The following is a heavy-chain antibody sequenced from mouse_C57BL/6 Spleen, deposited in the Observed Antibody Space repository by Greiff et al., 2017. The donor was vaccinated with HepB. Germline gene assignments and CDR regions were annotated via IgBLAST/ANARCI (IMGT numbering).Heavy chain of an antibody. CDR2: FYPGSGSI. V-gene: IGHV1-62-2*01. Sequence: QVQLKQSGAELVKPGASVKLSCKASGYTFTEYTIHWVKQRSGQGLEWIGWFYPGSGSIKYNEKFKDKATLTADKSSSTVCMELSRLTSEDSAVYFCARHERWSTLRGYYFDYWGQGTTLTVSS. J-gene: IGHJ2*01. CDR3: ARHERWSTLRGYYFDY. D-gene: IGHD3-3*01. CDR1: GYTFTEYT.